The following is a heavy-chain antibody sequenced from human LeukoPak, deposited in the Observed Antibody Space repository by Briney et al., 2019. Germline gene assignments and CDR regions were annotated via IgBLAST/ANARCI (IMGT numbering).Heavy chain of an antibody. V-gene: IGHV4-39*07. CDR1: GGSISSSSYY. CDR2: IYYSGST. J-gene: IGHJ3*02. CDR3: ARRRDTAMGGDAFDI. Sequence: SETLSLTCTVSGGSISSSSYYWGWIRQPPGKGLEWIGSIYYSGSTNYNPSLKSRVTISVDTSKNQFSLKLSSVTAADTAVYYCARRRDTAMGGDAFDIWGQGTMVTVSS. D-gene: IGHD5-18*01.